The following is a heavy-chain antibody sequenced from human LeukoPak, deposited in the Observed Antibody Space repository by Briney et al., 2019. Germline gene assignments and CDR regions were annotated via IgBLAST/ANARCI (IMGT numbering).Heavy chain of an antibody. CDR3: ARERRAVAGTTDHNWFDP. D-gene: IGHD6-19*01. J-gene: IGHJ5*02. CDR1: GGSISSYY. V-gene: IGHV4-59*12. Sequence: PSQTLSLTCTVSGGSISSYYWSWIRQPPGKGLEWIGYIYYSGSTYYNPSLKSRVTISVDTSKNQFSLKLSSVTAADTAVYYCARERRAVAGTTDHNWFDPWGQGTLVTVSS. CDR2: IYYSGST.